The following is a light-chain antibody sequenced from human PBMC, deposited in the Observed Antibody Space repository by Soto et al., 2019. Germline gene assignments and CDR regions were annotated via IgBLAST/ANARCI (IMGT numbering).Light chain of an antibody. J-gene: IGKJ2*03. CDR3: QQYGSAPYS. V-gene: IGKV3-20*01. CDR2: GAS. CDR1: QSVSLNY. Sequence: VVLTQSPGTLSLSPGERATLSCRASQSVSLNYLAWYQQKPGQTPRLLIYGASRRATGIPDRFSGSGSGTDFTLTIGRLEPEDFAVYYCQQYGSAPYSFGQGTKLEIK.